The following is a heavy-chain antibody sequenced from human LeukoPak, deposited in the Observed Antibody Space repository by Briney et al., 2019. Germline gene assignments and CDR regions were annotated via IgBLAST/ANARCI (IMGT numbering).Heavy chain of an antibody. CDR2: IYYGGST. CDR3: ARRSYSSGYYYFDS. J-gene: IGHJ4*02. Sequence: PSETLSLTCTVSGGSISRYYWSWIRQPPGKGLEWIGYIYYGGSTNHNPSLKSRVTISLDALKNQFSLKLNSVTAADTAVYYCARRSYSSGYYYFDSWGQGTLVTVSS. CDR1: GGSISRYY. V-gene: IGHV4-59*08. D-gene: IGHD3-22*01.